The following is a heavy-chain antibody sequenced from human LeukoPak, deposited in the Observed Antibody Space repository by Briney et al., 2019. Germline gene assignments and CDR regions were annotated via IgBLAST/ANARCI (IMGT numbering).Heavy chain of an antibody. CDR2: IYYSGST. J-gene: IGHJ6*02. CDR3: ARDRHHPGYSSNRGVYYYYGMDV. CDR1: GGSISSGGYY. D-gene: IGHD6-13*01. V-gene: IGHV4-31*03. Sequence: PSETLSLTCTVSGGSISSGGYYWSWIRQHPGKGLEWIVYIYYSGSTYYNPSLKSRFTISVDTSKNQFSLKLSSVTAADTAVYYCARDRHHPGYSSNRGVYYYYGMDVWGQGTTVTVSS.